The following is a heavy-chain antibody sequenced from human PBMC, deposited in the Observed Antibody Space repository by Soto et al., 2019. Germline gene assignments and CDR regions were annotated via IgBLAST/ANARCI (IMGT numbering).Heavy chain of an antibody. D-gene: IGHD1-7*01. CDR3: ARDQNWKYVRGFEY. Sequence: ASVKVSCKASGYTFTSYGISWVRQAPGQGLEWMGWISAYNGNTNYAQKLQGRVTMTTDTSTSTAYMELRSLRSDDTAVYYCARDQNWKYVRGFEYLGQGTLLTVSS. J-gene: IGHJ4*02. CDR1: GYTFTSYG. CDR2: ISAYNGNT. V-gene: IGHV1-18*04.